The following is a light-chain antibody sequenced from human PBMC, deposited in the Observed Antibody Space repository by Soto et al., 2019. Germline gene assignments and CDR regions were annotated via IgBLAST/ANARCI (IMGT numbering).Light chain of an antibody. CDR3: QHYYNWPRT. V-gene: IGKV3-15*01. Sequence: EIVLTQSPGTLSLSPGERATLSCRASQSVSSSYLAWYQQKPGQAPRLLFYGASTRATGIPARFSGSGSGTEFTLTISSLQSEDFAVYYCQHYYNWPRTFGQGTKVDIK. CDR2: GAS. J-gene: IGKJ1*01. CDR1: QSVSSSY.